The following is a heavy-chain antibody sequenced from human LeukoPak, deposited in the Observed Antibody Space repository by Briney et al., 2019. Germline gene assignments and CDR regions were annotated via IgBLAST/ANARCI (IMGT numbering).Heavy chain of an antibody. V-gene: IGHV1-69*04. Sequence: ASVTVSCKSSGYTFTSYGISWVRQAPGQGLEWMGRIIPILVIANNAQKFQGRVRITADKSTSTAYMELSSLRSEDTAVYYCATTKKGGSGPSGNWFDPWGQGTLVTVSS. CDR3: ATTKKGGSGPSGNWFDP. CDR2: IIPILVIA. J-gene: IGHJ5*02. D-gene: IGHD2-15*01. CDR1: GYTFTSYG.